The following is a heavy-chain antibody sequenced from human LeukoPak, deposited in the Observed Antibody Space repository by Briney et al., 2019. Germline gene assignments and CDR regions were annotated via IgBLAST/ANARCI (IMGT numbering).Heavy chain of an antibody. CDR1: GGSISGSSYY. CDR2: IYYSGST. Sequence: PSETLSLTCTVSGGSISGSSYYWGWIRQPPGKGLEWIGSIYYSGSTYYNPSLKSRVTISVDTSKNQFSLKLSSVTAADTAVYYCARDLATMVQGVIGHYYYYMDVWGKGTTVTVSS. V-gene: IGHV4-39*07. D-gene: IGHD3-10*01. J-gene: IGHJ6*03. CDR3: ARDLATMVQGVIGHYYYYMDV.